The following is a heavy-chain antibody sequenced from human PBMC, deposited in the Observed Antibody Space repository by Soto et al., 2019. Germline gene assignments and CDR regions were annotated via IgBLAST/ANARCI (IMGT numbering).Heavy chain of an antibody. D-gene: IGHD6-6*01. CDR1: GGSVSSGSFY. CDR3: ARVPPRYISSHYFDY. Sequence: PSETRSVTCTVSGGSVSSGSFYRSWSRQPPGKGLEWIGFIYNSLTSNYNPSLKSRVTISVDTSKNQFSLKLSSVTAADTAVYFCARVPPRYISSHYFDYWCQGALVTVSS. CDR2: IYNSLTS. V-gene: IGHV4-61*01. J-gene: IGHJ4*02.